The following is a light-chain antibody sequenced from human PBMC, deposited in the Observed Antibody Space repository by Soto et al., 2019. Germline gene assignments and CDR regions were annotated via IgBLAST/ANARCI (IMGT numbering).Light chain of an antibody. J-gene: IGKJ5*01. CDR2: DAS. CDR3: QQYENLPT. V-gene: IGKV1-33*01. CDR1: RGINNY. Sequence: DIQITHSPSSLSASVVERVTITCRASRGINNYLNWYQQKPGRAPKLLIYDASNLEACVPSRIRGSGSGKDFTFTISRLQPEDIATYYCQQYENLPTFGQGTRLEIK.